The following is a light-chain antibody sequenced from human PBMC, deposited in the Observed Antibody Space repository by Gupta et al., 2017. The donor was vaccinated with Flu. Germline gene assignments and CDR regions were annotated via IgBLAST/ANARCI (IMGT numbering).Light chain of an antibody. CDR1: NIGSGS. CDR2: DDT. V-gene: IGLV3-21*02. J-gene: IGLJ7*01. Sequence: TCGVDNIGSGSVHWYHQRPGQAPILVVYDDTDRPSGIPERFSGYISGNTATLTITRVEGGDEANYYCQLWGGNHAVFGGGTQLTVL. CDR3: QLWGGNHAV.